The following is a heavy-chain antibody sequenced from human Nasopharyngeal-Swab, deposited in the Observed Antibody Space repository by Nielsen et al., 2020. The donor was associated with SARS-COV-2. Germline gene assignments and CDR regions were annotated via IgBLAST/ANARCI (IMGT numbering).Heavy chain of an antibody. CDR1: GYTFTGYY. Sequence: ASVKVSCKASGYTFTGYYMHWVRQAPGQGLEWMGRINPNSGGTNYAQEFQGRVTMTRDTSISTAYMELSRLRSDDTAVYYCARSGSYSDAFDIWGQGTMVTVSS. CDR2: INPNSGGT. D-gene: IGHD1-26*01. CDR3: ARSGSYSDAFDI. V-gene: IGHV1-2*06. J-gene: IGHJ3*02.